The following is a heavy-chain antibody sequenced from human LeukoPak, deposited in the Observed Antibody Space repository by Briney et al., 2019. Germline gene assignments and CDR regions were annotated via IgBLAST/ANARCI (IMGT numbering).Heavy chain of an antibody. CDR1: GGSISSGGYY. D-gene: IGHD3-22*01. Sequence: SQTLSLTCTVSGGSISSGGYYWSWIRQHPGKGLEWIGYIYYSGGTYYNPSLKSRVTISVDTSKNQFSLKLSSVTAAGTAVYYCAGSYYDSHWGWFDPWGQGTLVTVSS. J-gene: IGHJ5*02. V-gene: IGHV4-31*03. CDR3: AGSYYDSHWGWFDP. CDR2: IYYSGGT.